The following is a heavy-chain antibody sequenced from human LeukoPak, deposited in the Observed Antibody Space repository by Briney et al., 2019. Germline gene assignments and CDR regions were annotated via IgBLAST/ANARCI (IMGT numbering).Heavy chain of an antibody. D-gene: IGHD1-1*01. J-gene: IGHJ3*01. Sequence: KTSETLSLTCTVSGGSISSSSYYWGWIRQPPGKGLEWIGSIYYSGSTYYNPSLKSRVIISVDTPKNQFSLRLSSVTAADTAVYYCARHDSTIQLQRQRDAFDVWGHGTMVTVSS. V-gene: IGHV4-39*01. CDR3: ARHDSTIQLQRQRDAFDV. CDR1: GGSISSSSYY. CDR2: IYYSGST.